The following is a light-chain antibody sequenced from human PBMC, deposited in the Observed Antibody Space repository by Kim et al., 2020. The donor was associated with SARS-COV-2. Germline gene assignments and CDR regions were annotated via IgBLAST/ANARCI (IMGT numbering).Light chain of an antibody. Sequence: SYELTQPPSVSVSPGQTASITCSGDKLGDKYACWYQHKPGQSPVLVIYQDSKRPSGIPERFSGSNSGNTATLTISGTQAMDEADYYCQAWDSSTWV. V-gene: IGLV3-1*01. CDR3: QAWDSSTWV. CDR1: KLGDKY. CDR2: QDS. J-gene: IGLJ3*02.